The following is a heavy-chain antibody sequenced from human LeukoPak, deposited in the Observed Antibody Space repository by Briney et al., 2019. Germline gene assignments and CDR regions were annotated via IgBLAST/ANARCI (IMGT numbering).Heavy chain of an antibody. V-gene: IGHV3-23*01. CDR2: ISGSGGRT. CDR1: GFTFSSYA. D-gene: IGHD4-23*01. J-gene: IGHJ4*02. Sequence: AGGSLRLSCAASGFTFSSYAMSWVRQAPGKGLEWVSAISGSGGRTYYADSVKGRFTISRDNSKNTLYLQMNSLRAEDTAAYYCAKDLGRWVFDYWGQGTLVTVSS. CDR3: AKDLGRWVFDY.